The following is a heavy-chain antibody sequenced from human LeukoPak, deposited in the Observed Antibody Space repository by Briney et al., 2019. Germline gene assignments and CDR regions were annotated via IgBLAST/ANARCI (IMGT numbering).Heavy chain of an antibody. V-gene: IGHV3-7*01. CDR2: IKQDGSEK. CDR1: GFTFSSYW. J-gene: IGHJ4*02. D-gene: IGHD5-12*01. Sequence: GGSLRLSCAASGFTFSSYWMSWVRQAPGKGLEWVANIKQDGSEKYYVDSVKGRFTISRDNAKNSLYLQMNSLRAEDTAVYYCARDGGYSGYHFFDYWGQGTLVTVS. CDR3: ARDGGYSGYHFFDY.